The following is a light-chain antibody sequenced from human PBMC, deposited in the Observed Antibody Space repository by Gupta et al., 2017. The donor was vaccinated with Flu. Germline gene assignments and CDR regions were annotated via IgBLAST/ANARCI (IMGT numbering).Light chain of an antibody. Sequence: PSTLSASVGDRVTITCRTSQSISTWLAWYQQKPGKAPNLLIYQASRLEGGVPSRFSGSRSGTEFTLTISSLQPDEFATYYCQNDDNSPYTFGQGTKVEI. CDR3: QNDDNSPYT. V-gene: IGKV1-5*03. CDR2: QAS. J-gene: IGKJ2*01. CDR1: QSISTW.